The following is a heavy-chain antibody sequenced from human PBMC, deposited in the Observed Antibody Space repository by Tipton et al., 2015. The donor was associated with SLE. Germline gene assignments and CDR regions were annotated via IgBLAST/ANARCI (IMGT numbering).Heavy chain of an antibody. J-gene: IGHJ4*02. D-gene: IGHD2-2*01. CDR2: IYYSGST. V-gene: IGHV4-39*07. CDR3: ARAWCSSTSFPFGY. CDR1: DGSISSSSYY. Sequence: TLSLTCTVSDGSISSSSYYWGWIRQPPGKGLEWIGSIYYSGSTYYNPSLKSRVTISVDTSKNQFSLKLSSVTAADTAVYYCARAWCSSTSFPFGYWGQGTLVTVSS.